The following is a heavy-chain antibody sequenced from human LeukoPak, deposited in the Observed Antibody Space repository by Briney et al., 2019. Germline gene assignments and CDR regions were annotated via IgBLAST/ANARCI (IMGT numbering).Heavy chain of an antibody. CDR3: AKYTLGYCSSTSCYDYYGMDV. CDR1: GGTFSSYA. Sequence: SVKVSCKASGGTFSSYAISWVRQAPGQGLEWMGRIIPILGIANYAQKFQGRVTITADKSTSTAYMELSSLRSEDTAVYYCAKYTLGYCSSTSCYDYYGMDVWGQGTTVTVSS. J-gene: IGHJ6*02. CDR2: IIPILGIA. D-gene: IGHD2-2*01. V-gene: IGHV1-69*04.